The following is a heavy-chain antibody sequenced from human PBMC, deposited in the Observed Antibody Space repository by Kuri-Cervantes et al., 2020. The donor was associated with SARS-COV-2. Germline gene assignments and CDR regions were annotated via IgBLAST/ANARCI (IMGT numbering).Heavy chain of an antibody. CDR3: ARRESGSYFGFLDS. CDR2: ISNSGSYT. D-gene: IGHD1-26*01. V-gene: IGHV3-11*06. Sequence: GGSLRLSCAASGFTFSDYYMTWIRQAPGKGLEWVSYISNSGSYTNYADSVKGRFTISRDNAKNSLYLQMSSLRVEDTAMYYCARRESGSYFGFLDSWGQGILVTVSS. CDR1: GFTFSDYY. J-gene: IGHJ4*02.